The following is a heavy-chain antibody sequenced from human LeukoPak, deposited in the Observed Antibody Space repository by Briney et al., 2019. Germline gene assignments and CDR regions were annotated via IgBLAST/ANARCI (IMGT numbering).Heavy chain of an antibody. CDR2: IYAGNGDT. Sequence: GASVKVSCKASGYTFTSYAVHWVRQAPGQRLECMGWIYAGNGDTEYSQKFQGRVTITADESTSTAYMELSSLRSEDTAVYYCARDEWLNGDYWGQGTLVTVSS. J-gene: IGHJ4*02. D-gene: IGHD5-24*01. CDR3: ARDEWLNGDY. CDR1: GYTFTSYA. V-gene: IGHV1-3*01.